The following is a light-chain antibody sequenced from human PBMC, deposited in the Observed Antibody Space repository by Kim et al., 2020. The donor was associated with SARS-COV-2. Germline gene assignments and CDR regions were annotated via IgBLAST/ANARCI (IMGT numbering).Light chain of an antibody. CDR1: QDISNY. J-gene: IGKJ1*01. CDR2: AAS. V-gene: IGKV1-27*01. CDR3: QKCDSAPWT. Sequence: ADVGDRVTITCLASQDISNYFSWFQLRPEKAPKLLSYAASALQPVVPSRFSVSGAVADFTLTVTSLQPEDVATYYCQKCDSAPWTFGQGTKVDIK.